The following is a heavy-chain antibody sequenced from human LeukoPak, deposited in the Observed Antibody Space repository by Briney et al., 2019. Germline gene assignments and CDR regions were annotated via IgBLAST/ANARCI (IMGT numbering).Heavy chain of an antibody. D-gene: IGHD6-6*01. J-gene: IGHJ4*02. CDR3: ARAVAARTKFDY. CDR1: GGPISRGGYY. CDR2: LYYSGSA. Sequence: KSSETLTLTCTVSGGPISRGGYYWSWIRQHPGKGRVWIGYLYYSGSASYNLSIKSRVTISVDTSKNQFSLNLSSETAADTAVYYCARAVAARTKFDYWGQGTLVTVSS. V-gene: IGHV4-31*03.